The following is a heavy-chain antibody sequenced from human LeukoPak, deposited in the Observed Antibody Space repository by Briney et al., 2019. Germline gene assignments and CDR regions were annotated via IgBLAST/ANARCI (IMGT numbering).Heavy chain of an antibody. CDR1: GGSISSSSYY. V-gene: IGHV4-39*01. CDR3: ARHVRASGSGSYAFDI. CDR2: VYFRGST. D-gene: IGHD3-10*01. Sequence: SETLSLTCTVSGGSISSSSYYWGWIRQPPGKGLEWIGNVYFRGSTYYNPSLKSRVTISVDTSKNQFSLKLNSVTAADTAVYYCARHVRASGSGSYAFDIWAKGQWSPSLQ. J-gene: IGHJ3*02.